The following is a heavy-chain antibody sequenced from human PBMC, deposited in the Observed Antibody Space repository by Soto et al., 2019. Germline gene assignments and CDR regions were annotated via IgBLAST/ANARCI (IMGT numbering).Heavy chain of an antibody. V-gene: IGHV5-51*01. D-gene: IGHD2-15*01. CDR3: ARGGDVVVAFDY. J-gene: IGHJ4*02. CDR1: GCSFTSYW. Sequence: PGESLTLSCKGSGCSFTSYWFGLVRQMPGKGLECMGIIYPGDSDTRYSPSFQGQVTISADKSISTAYLQWSSLKASDTAMYYCARGGDVVVAFDYWGQGTLVTVSS. CDR2: IYPGDSDT.